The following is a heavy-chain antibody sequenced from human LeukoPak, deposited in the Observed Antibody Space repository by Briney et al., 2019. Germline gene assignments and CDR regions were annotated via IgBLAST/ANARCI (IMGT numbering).Heavy chain of an antibody. D-gene: IGHD5-18*01. CDR3: ARDALHTAHVGY. CDR1: GFTFSSYT. V-gene: IGHV3-48*02. J-gene: IGHJ4*02. CDR2: VSGSSNI. Sequence: GGSLRLSCAASGFTFSSYTMNWVRQAPGKGLQWVSTVSGSSNIHYSDSVEGRFTIYRDNARNYLYPQMNSLRDEETGVYYCARDALHTAHVGYWGRGPLVSV.